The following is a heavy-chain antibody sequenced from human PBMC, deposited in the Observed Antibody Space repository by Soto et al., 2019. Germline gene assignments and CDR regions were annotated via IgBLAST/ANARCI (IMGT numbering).Heavy chain of an antibody. CDR2: INAGNGNT. CDR3: ASSYSNYALIDYYYYGMDV. V-gene: IGHV1-3*01. D-gene: IGHD4-4*01. CDR1: GYTFTSYA. J-gene: IGHJ6*02. Sequence: QVQLVQSGAEVKKPGASVKVSCKASGYTFTSYAMHRVRQAPGQRLEWMGWINAGNGNTKYSQKFQGRVTITRDTSASTAYMELSSLRSEDTAVYYCASSYSNYALIDYYYYGMDVWGHGTTVTVS.